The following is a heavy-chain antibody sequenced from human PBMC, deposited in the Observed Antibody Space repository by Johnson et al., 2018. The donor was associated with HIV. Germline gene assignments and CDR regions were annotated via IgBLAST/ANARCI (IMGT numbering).Heavy chain of an antibody. D-gene: IGHD2-15*01. CDR1: GFTFADYA. V-gene: IGHV3-9*01. Sequence: VQLVESGGGLVQPGRSLRLSCAASGFTFADYAMHWARQTPGKGLEWVSGFSWDSGGIGYADSVRGRFTISRDNAKNSLFLQMNSLRAEDTALYYCARECSGGSCYPLDHDAFDIWGQGTMVTVSS. CDR3: ARECSGGSCYPLDHDAFDI. J-gene: IGHJ3*02. CDR2: FSWDSGGI.